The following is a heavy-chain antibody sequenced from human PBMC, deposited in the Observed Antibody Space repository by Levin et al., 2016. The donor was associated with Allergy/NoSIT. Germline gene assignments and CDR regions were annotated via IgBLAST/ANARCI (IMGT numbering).Heavy chain of an antibody. J-gene: IGHJ4*02. D-gene: IGHD3-16*02. CDR1: GFTVSGNY. CDR2: IYSGGDT. CDR3: ARALDHVWGNYRE. Sequence: GGSLRLSCAASGFTVSGNYMSWVRQAPGKGLEWVSVIYSGGDTYYADSVKGRFTISRDNSKNTLYLQMNSLRAEDTAVYYCARALDHVWGNYREWGQGTLVTVSS. V-gene: IGHV3-53*01.